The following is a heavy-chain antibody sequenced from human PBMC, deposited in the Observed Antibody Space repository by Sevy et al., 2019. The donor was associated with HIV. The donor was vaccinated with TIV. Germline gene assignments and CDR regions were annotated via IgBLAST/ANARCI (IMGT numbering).Heavy chain of an antibody. V-gene: IGHV4-39*01. J-gene: IGHJ4*02. D-gene: IGHD2-21*01. CDR2: IYYRGSA. Sequence: SETLSLTCTVSGGSISSSAYYWGWIRQPPGKGLEWIGNIYYRGSADYNPSLKSRVTISLDTSKNQFSLKLNPVTAAETGIYYGARQGGIVDRAFDLWGQGTLVTVSS. CDR3: ARQGGIVDRAFDL. CDR1: GGSISSSAYY.